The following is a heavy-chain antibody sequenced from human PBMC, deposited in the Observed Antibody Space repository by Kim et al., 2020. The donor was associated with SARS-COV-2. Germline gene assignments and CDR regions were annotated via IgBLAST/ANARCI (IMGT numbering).Heavy chain of an antibody. J-gene: IGHJ2*01. Sequence: GGSLRLSCTASRFNFRSFWMSWVRQAPGKGLEWVANIKQDGSEKYYVDSVKGRFTISRNNAKKSLYMQMDSLTVDDTAVYYCARNGPDDIFEGYFDLWGRGTLVTVSS. V-gene: IGHV3-7*03. CDR2: IKQDGSEK. D-gene: IGHD3-22*01. CDR1: RFNFRSFW. CDR3: ARNGPDDIFEGYFDL.